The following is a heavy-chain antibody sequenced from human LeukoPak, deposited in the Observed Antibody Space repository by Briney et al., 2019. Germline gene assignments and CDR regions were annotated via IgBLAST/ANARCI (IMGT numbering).Heavy chain of an antibody. Sequence: SETLSLTCTVSGGSISSSSYYWGWIRQPPGKGLEWIGSIYYSGSTYYNPSLKSRVTISVDTSKNQFSLKLSSVTAADTAVYYCARDWEYYDFWSGLNAFDIWGQGTMVTVSS. V-gene: IGHV4-39*02. D-gene: IGHD3-3*01. CDR1: GGSISSSSYY. CDR2: IYYSGST. CDR3: ARDWEYYDFWSGLNAFDI. J-gene: IGHJ3*02.